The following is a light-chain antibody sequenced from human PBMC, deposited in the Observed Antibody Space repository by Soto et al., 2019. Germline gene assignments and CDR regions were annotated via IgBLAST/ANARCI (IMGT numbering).Light chain of an antibody. V-gene: IGLV2-14*01. Sequence: QSVLTRPASVSGSPGQSITISCTGTSSDIGGYNYVSWYQQHPGKAPKLMISEVSNRPSGVSNRFSGSKSGNTASLTISGLQPEDEADYYCSSYTSGSTYVFGTGTKVTVL. J-gene: IGLJ1*01. CDR3: SSYTSGSTYV. CDR2: EVS. CDR1: SSDIGGYNY.